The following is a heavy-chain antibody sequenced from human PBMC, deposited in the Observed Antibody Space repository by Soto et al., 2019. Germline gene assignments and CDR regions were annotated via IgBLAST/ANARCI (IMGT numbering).Heavy chain of an antibody. D-gene: IGHD3-22*01. CDR1: GGTFSSYA. CDR2: IIPIFGTA. J-gene: IGHJ4*02. CDR3: ARCYYDSSGFDLVYFDY. Sequence: SVKVSCKASGGTFSSYAISWVRQAPGQGLEWMGGIIPIFGTANYAQKFQGRVTITADESTSTAYMELSSLRSEDTAVYYCARCYYDSSGFDLVYFDYWGQGTLVTVSS. V-gene: IGHV1-69*13.